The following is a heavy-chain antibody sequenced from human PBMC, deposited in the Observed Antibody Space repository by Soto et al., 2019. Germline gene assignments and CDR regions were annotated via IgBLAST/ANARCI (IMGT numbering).Heavy chain of an antibody. CDR3: ARGYYFDY. Sequence: SETLSLTCTVSGGSIRSYYWSWIRQPPGKGLEWIGYIYYSGSTNYNPSLKSRVTISVDTSKNQFSLKLSSVTAADTAVYYCARGYYFDYWGQGTLVTVSS. V-gene: IGHV4-59*01. CDR2: IYYSGST. CDR1: GGSIRSYY. J-gene: IGHJ4*02.